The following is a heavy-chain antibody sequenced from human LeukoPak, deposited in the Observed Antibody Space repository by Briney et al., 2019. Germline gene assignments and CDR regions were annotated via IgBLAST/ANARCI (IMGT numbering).Heavy chain of an antibody. D-gene: IGHD3-10*01. J-gene: IGHJ6*04. Sequence: SVTVSCKASGGTFSSYAISWVRQAPGQGLEWMGGIIPIFGTANYAQKFQGRVTITADKSTSTAYMELSSLRSEDTAVYYCARDAYGLGSYGGLYGMDVWGKGTTVTVSS. CDR1: GGTFSSYA. V-gene: IGHV1-69*06. CDR3: ARDAYGLGSYGGLYGMDV. CDR2: IIPIFGTA.